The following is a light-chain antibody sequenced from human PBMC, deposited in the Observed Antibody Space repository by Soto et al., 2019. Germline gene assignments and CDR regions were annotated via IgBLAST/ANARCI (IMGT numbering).Light chain of an antibody. V-gene: IGKV3-15*01. Sequence: IVMTQSPGSLSPSPGERVTLSCRTSQGISSYLAWYQQKPGQAPGLLICAASTRATGIPARFSGSGSGTEFTLTISSLQSEDFAVYYCQQYNNWPPFTWTFGQGTKVDIK. CDR1: QGISSY. CDR3: QQYNNWPPFTWT. J-gene: IGKJ1*01. CDR2: AAS.